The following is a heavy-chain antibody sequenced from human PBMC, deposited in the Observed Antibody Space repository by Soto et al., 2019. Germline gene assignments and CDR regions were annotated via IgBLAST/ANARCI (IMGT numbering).Heavy chain of an antibody. Sequence: ASVKVSCKASGYTFTSYDINWVRQATGQGLEWMGWMNPNSGNTGYAQKFQGRVTMTRNTSISTAYMELSSLRSEDTAVYYCARGQTNYDFWSGLGLYYYYGMDVWGQGTTVTVSS. CDR2: MNPNSGNT. J-gene: IGHJ6*02. CDR1: GYTFTSYD. D-gene: IGHD3-3*01. CDR3: ARGQTNYDFWSGLGLYYYYGMDV. V-gene: IGHV1-8*01.